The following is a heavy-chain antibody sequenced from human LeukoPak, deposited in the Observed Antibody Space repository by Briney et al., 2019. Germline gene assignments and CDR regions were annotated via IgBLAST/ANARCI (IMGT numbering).Heavy chain of an antibody. V-gene: IGHV4-30-2*01. CDR3: ARDVLRYQWLPTGDAFDI. Sequence: PSETLSLTCTVSGGSISSGGYYWSWIRQPPGKGLEWIGYIYHSGSTYYNPSLKSRVTISVDRSKNQFSLKLSSVTAADTAVYYCARDVLRYQWLPTGDAFDIWGQGTMVTVSS. CDR2: IYHSGST. CDR1: GGSISSGGYY. J-gene: IGHJ3*02. D-gene: IGHD6-19*01.